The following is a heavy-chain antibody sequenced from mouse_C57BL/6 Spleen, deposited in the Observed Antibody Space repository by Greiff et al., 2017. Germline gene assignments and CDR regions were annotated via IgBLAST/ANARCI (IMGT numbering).Heavy chain of an antibody. CDR3: ASRTYDGYYGGFDY. Sequence: EVQLVESGGDLVKPGGSLKLSCAASGFTFSSYGMSWVRQTPDKRLEWVATISSGGSYTYYPDSVKGRFTISRDNAKNTLYRQMSRLKSEDTAMYDCASRTYDGYYGGFDYWGQGTTLTVSS. CDR1: GFTFSSYG. V-gene: IGHV5-6*01. J-gene: IGHJ2*01. CDR2: ISSGGSYT. D-gene: IGHD2-3*01.